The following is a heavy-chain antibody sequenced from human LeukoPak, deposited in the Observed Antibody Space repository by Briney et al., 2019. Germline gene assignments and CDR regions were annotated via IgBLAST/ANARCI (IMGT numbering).Heavy chain of an antibody. Sequence: ASVKVSCKASGYTFSGTGWYLYWLRQAPGQGLECMGWIYPNNGATAYAQKVQGRVAMTTDTSITTAYMELSGLRPDDTVVYYCARDGPTQMVAFDSWGQGTLVTVSS. CDR2: IYPNNGAT. D-gene: IGHD3-10*01. CDR3: ARDGPTQMVAFDS. CDR1: GYTFSGTGWY. J-gene: IGHJ4*02. V-gene: IGHV1-2*02.